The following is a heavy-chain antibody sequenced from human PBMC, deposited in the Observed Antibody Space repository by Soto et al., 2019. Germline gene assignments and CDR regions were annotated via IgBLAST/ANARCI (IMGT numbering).Heavy chain of an antibody. Sequence: PSETLSLTCAVYGGSFSGYYWSWIRQPPGKGLEWIGEINHSGSTNYNPSLKSRVTISVDTSKNQSSLNLSSVTAADTAVYYCAGGRGRQQLVMSYYYGMDVWGQGTTVTVSS. CDR1: GGSFSGYY. V-gene: IGHV4-34*01. J-gene: IGHJ6*02. D-gene: IGHD6-13*01. CDR2: INHSGST. CDR3: AGGRGRQQLVMSYYYGMDV.